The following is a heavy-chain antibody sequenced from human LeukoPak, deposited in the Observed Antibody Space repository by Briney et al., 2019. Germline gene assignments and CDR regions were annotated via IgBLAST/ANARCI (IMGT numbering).Heavy chain of an antibody. CDR1: GFTFSSYW. J-gene: IGHJ5*02. CDR3: ARDPLGGQLLQDNWFDP. CDR2: IKQDGSEK. V-gene: IGHV3-7*01. D-gene: IGHD2-2*01. Sequence: PGGSLRLSCAASGFTFSSYWMSWVRQAPGKGLEWVANIKQDGSEKYYVDPVKGRFTISRDNAKNSLYLQMNSLRAEDTAVYYCARDPLGGQLLQDNWFDPWGQGTLVTVSS.